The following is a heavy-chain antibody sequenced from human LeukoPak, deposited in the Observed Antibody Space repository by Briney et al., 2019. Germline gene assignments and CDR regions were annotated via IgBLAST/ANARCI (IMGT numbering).Heavy chain of an antibody. V-gene: IGHV4-59*08. J-gene: IGHJ3*02. Sequence: SETLSLTCTVSGGSISSYYWSWIRQPPGKGLEWIGYIYYSGSTNYNPSLKSRVTISVDTSKNQFSLKLSSVTAADTAVYYCARGGGSESSGYAKRAFDIWGQGTMVTVSS. CDR2: IYYSGST. CDR1: GGSISSYY. CDR3: ARGGGSESSGYAKRAFDI. D-gene: IGHD3-22*01.